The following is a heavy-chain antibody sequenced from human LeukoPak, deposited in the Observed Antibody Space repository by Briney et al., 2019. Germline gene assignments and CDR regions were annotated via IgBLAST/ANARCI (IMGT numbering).Heavy chain of an antibody. CDR1: GGSFSGYY. CDR3: ARGMLRCYGSGSYYGDYFDY. V-gene: IGHV4-34*01. J-gene: IGHJ4*02. CDR2: INHSGST. D-gene: IGHD3-10*01. Sequence: SETLSLTCAVYGGSFSGYYWSWIRQPPGKGLEWIGEINHSGSTNYNPSLKSRVTISVDTSKNQLSLKLSSVTAADTAVYYCARGMLRCYGSGSYYGDYFDYWGQGTLVTVSS.